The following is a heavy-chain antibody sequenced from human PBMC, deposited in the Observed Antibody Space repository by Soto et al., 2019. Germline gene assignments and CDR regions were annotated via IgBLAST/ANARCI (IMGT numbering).Heavy chain of an antibody. J-gene: IGHJ6*03. D-gene: IGHD3-3*01. CDR2: ISAYNGNT. CDR1: GYTFTSYG. Sequence: QVQLVQSGAEVKKPGASVKVSCKASGYTFTSYGISWVRQAPGQGLEWMGWISAYNGNTNYAQKLQGRVTMTTDTSTSTAYMELRSLRSDDTAVYYCARAERGRARPWSGYYDTYYYYMDVWGKGTTVTVSS. CDR3: ARAERGRARPWSGYYDTYYYYMDV. V-gene: IGHV1-18*01.